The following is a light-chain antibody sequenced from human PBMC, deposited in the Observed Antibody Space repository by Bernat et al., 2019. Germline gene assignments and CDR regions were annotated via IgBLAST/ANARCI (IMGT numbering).Light chain of an antibody. CDR2: KAS. CDR1: QDINSY. CDR3: QQPNSYPYR. Sequence: DTVTITCRAGQDINSYLAWYRQKPGKAPNLLIYKASTLQSGVPSRFSGSGSGTDFTLTISSLQPEDFATYDCQQPNSYPYRFGQGTKVEIK. V-gene: IGKV1-9*01. J-gene: IGKJ2*03.